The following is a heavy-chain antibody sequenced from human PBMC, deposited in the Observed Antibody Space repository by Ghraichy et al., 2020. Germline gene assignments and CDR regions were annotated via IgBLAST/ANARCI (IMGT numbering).Heavy chain of an antibody. D-gene: IGHD5-18*01. Sequence: GGSLRLSCAASGFTFSSYWMSWVRQAPGKGLEWVANIKQDGSEKYYVDSVKGRFTISRDNAKNSLYLQMNSLRAEDTAVYYCARDSRGYSYGPLGYWGQGTLVTVSS. V-gene: IGHV3-7*01. J-gene: IGHJ4*02. CDR2: IKQDGSEK. CDR1: GFTFSSYW. CDR3: ARDSRGYSYGPLGY.